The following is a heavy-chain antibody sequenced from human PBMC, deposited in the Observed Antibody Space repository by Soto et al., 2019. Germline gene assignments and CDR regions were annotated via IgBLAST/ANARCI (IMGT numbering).Heavy chain of an antibody. CDR2: IYYSGST. CDR1: GGSISSYY. CDR3: ARDGGGGDYGGEVGSFDI. Sequence: SETLSLTCTVSGGSISSYYWSWIRQPPGKGLEWIGYIYYSGSTNYNPTLKSRVTISVDTSKNQFSLKLSSVTAADTAVYYCARDGGGGDYGGEVGSFDIWGQGTMVTVSS. D-gene: IGHD4-17*01. J-gene: IGHJ3*02. V-gene: IGHV4-59*12.